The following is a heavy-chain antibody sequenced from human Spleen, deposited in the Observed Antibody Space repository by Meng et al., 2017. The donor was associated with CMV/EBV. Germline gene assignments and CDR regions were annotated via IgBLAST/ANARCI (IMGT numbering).Heavy chain of an antibody. J-gene: IGHJ6*02. CDR3: AKDLLKVSGNYELLRYYYYGMDV. CDR1: GGTFSTYA. D-gene: IGHD4-11*01. CDR2: IIPMGETA. Sequence: SVKVSCKASGGTFSTYAINWVRQAPGQGLEWMGTIIPMGETAIYTQKFRGRVTITADESTTTAHMEISGLTSEDTAVYYCAKDLLKVSGNYELLRYYYYGMDVWGQGTTVTVSS. V-gene: IGHV1-69*11.